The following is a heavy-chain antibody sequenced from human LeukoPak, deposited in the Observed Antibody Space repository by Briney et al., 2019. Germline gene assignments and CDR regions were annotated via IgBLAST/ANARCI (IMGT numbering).Heavy chain of an antibody. J-gene: IGHJ4*02. CDR1: GYSFTNYW. D-gene: IGHD2-15*01. CDR3: ARLGYCSGGTCYSLVDY. Sequence: ESLRISCKGSGYSFTNYWISWVRQMPGKGLECLGVIYPGDSDTRYSPSFQGQVTISADKSISTAHLQWSSLKASDTAMYYCARLGYCSGGTCYSLVDYWGQGTLVTVSS. CDR2: IYPGDSDT. V-gene: IGHV5-51*01.